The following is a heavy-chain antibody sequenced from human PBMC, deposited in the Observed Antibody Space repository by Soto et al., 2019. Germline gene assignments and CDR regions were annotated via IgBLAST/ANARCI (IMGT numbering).Heavy chain of an antibody. CDR2: IYSGGST. V-gene: IGHV3-53*01. J-gene: IGHJ4*02. CDR3: ARVVHYDSSGYYYRGGYFDY. Sequence: GGSLRLSCAASGFTVSSNYMSWVRQAPGKGLEWVSVIYSGGSTYYADSVKGRFTISRDNSKNTLYLQMNSLRAEDTAVYYCARVVHYDSSGYYYRGGYFDYWGQGTLVTVSS. CDR1: GFTVSSNY. D-gene: IGHD3-22*01.